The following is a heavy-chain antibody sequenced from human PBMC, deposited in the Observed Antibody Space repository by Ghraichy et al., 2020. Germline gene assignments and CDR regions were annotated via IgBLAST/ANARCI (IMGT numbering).Heavy chain of an antibody. D-gene: IGHD1-26*01. J-gene: IGHJ6*02. V-gene: IGHV3-49*03. Sequence: GGSLRLSCTASGFTFGDYAMSWFRQAPGKGLEWVGFIRSKAYGGTTEYAASVKGRFTISRDDSKSIAYLQMNSLKTEDTAVYYCTRGLVGATDGRGTYYYYGMDVWGQGTTVTVSS. CDR3: TRGLVGATDGRGTYYYYGMDV. CDR1: GFTFGDYA. CDR2: IRSKAYGGTT.